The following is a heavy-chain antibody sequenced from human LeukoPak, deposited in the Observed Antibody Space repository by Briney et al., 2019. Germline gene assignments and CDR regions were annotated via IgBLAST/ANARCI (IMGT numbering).Heavy chain of an antibody. Sequence: GESLKISCKASGYSFINYWIGWVRQMPGKGLEWMGIIYPGDSDTRYSPSFQGQVTISDDKSISTAYLQWSSLKASDTAMYYCARSQGYCSGGSCLQGDWFDPWGQGTLVTVSS. CDR3: ARSQGYCSGGSCLQGDWFDP. CDR2: IYPGDSDT. D-gene: IGHD2-15*01. V-gene: IGHV5-51*01. J-gene: IGHJ5*02. CDR1: GYSFINYW.